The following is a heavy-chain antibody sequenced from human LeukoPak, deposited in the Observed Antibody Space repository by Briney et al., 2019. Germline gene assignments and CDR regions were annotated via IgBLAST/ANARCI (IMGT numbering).Heavy chain of an antibody. CDR3: ARVSLSRNYYDSSGYSPLI. D-gene: IGHD3-22*01. J-gene: IGHJ3*02. CDR2: INHSGST. Sequence: SETLSLTCAAYGGSFSGYYWSWIRQPPGKGLEWIGEINHSGSTNYYPSLKSRVTISVDTSKNQFSLKLSSVTAADTAVYYCARVSLSRNYYDSSGYSPLIWGQGTMVTVSS. V-gene: IGHV4-34*01. CDR1: GGSFSGYY.